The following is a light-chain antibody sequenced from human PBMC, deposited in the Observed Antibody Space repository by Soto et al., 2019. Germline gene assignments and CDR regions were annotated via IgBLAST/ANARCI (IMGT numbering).Light chain of an antibody. CDR3: QQYGSTPLT. Sequence: EIVLTQSPGTLSLSPGERATLSCRASQSVRNNYLVWYQQRPGQPPRFLMYDVSTRAAGIPDRFSGSGSGTDFTLTISRLEPGDFAVYYCQQYGSTPLTFGGGTKVEIE. CDR1: QSVRNNY. J-gene: IGKJ4*01. V-gene: IGKV3-20*01. CDR2: DVS.